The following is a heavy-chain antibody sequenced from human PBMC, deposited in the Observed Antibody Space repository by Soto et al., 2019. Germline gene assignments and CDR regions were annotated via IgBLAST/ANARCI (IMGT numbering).Heavy chain of an antibody. V-gene: IGHV4-34*01. CDR1: GGPFSGYY. CDR2: INHSGST. J-gene: IGHJ4*02. D-gene: IGHD5-18*01. Sequence: QVQLQQWGAGLLKPSETLSLTCAVYGGPFSGYYWNWIRQPPGKGLEWIGEINHSGSTNYNPSLKSRVTISVDTSKNQFSLKLSSVTAADTAVYYSARSYGRNFDYWGQGTLVTVSS. CDR3: ARSYGRNFDY.